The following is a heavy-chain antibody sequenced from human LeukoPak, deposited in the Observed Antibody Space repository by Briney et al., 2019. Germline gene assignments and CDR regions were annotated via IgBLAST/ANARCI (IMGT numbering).Heavy chain of an antibody. CDR3: ARDIAPSGSWWFDS. CDR1: GYTFRDYY. CDR2: INPKSDEK. Sequence: ASVKVSCKASGYTFRDYYIHWLRRAPGQGLEWMGWINPKSDEKNCAQKFQGRVTMTRDTSSRTAYMEMRWLASDDTAVYYCARDIAPSGSWWFDSWGQGTLVTVSS. D-gene: IGHD2-15*01. V-gene: IGHV1-2*02. J-gene: IGHJ5*01.